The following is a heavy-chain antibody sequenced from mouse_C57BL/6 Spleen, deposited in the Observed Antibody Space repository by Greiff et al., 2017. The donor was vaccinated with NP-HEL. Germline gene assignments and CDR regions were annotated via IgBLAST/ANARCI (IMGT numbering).Heavy chain of an antibody. Sequence: VQLQQPGAELVRPGTSVKLSCKASGYTFTSYWMHWVKQRPGQGLEWIGVIDPSDSYTNYNQKFKGKATLTVDTSSSTAYMQLSSLTSEDSAVYYCAREGALTAWFAYWGQGTLVTVSA. CDR1: GYTFTSYW. D-gene: IGHD4-1*01. J-gene: IGHJ3*01. CDR3: AREGALTAWFAY. V-gene: IGHV1-59*01. CDR2: IDPSDSYT.